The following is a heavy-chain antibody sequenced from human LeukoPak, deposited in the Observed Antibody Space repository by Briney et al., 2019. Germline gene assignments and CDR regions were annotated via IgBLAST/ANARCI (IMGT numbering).Heavy chain of an antibody. V-gene: IGHV4-34*01. CDR2: INHSGST. J-gene: IGHJ4*02. Sequence: SETLSLTCAVYGGSFSRYYWSWIRQPPGMGLEWIGEINHSGSTNYNPSLKSRVTISVDTSKNQFSLNLNSVTAADTAVYYCAARDLDGDYLDYWGQGTLVTVSS. D-gene: IGHD3/OR15-3a*01. CDR3: AARDLDGDYLDY. CDR1: GGSFSRYY.